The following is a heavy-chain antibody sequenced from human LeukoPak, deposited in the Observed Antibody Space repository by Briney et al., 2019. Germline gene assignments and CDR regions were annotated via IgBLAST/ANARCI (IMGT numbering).Heavy chain of an antibody. CDR1: GFTFSGFA. Sequence: GGSLRLSCVASGFTFSGFAMHWVRQAPGKGLEWVTLISHDGNSQYYADSVKGRFIISRDNSENTLYLQMNSLRPDDTAVYYCAREYSTNWYRSLRDWGQGTLVTVSS. V-gene: IGHV3-30-3*01. J-gene: IGHJ4*02. CDR2: ISHDGNSQ. CDR3: AREYSTNWYRSLRD. D-gene: IGHD6-13*01.